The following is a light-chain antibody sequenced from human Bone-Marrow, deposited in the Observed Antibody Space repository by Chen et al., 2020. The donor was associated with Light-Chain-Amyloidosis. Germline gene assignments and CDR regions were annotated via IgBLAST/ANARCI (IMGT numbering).Light chain of an antibody. J-gene: IGLJ3*02. V-gene: IGLV3-21*02. Sequence: SYVLTQPSSVSVAPGQTAPIACGGNNIGSTSVHWYQQTPGQAPLLVVYDDSDRPSGNPERLSGSNSGNTATLTISGVEAGDEADYYCQVWDRSSDRPVFGGGTKLTVL. CDR2: DDS. CDR1: NIGSTS. CDR3: QVWDRSSDRPV.